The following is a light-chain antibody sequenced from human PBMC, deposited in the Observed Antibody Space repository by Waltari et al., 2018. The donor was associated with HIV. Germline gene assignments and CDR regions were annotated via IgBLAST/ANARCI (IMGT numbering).Light chain of an antibody. Sequence: DIQLTQSPSFLSASVGDRVTITCRASQGISSYLAWYQQKPGKAPKLLIYAASTLQSGVPSRFSGSGSGTEFTLTVSSLQPEDFATYYCQQLNSYPHTFGPGTKLEI. CDR1: QGISSY. CDR3: QQLNSYPHT. V-gene: IGKV1-9*01. CDR2: AAS. J-gene: IGKJ2*01.